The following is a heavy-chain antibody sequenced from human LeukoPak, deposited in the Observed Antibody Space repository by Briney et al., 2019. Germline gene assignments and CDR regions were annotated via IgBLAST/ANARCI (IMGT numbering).Heavy chain of an antibody. J-gene: IGHJ4*02. CDR2: ISWNSGSI. CDR1: GFTFDDYA. D-gene: IGHD3-3*01. Sequence: GGSLRLSCAASGFTFDDYAMHWVRQAPGKGLEWVSGISWNSGSIGYADSVKGRFTISRDNAKNSLYLQMNSLRAEDTAVYYCAKDEAPEATIFGVVTDYWGQGTLVTVSS. CDR3: AKDEAPEATIFGVVTDY. V-gene: IGHV3-9*01.